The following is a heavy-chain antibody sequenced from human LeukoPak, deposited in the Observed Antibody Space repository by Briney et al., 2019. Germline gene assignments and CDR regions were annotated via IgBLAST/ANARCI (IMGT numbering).Heavy chain of an antibody. V-gene: IGHV1-69*13. CDR1: GGTFSSYA. Sequence: ASVKVSCKASGGTFSSYAISWVRQAPGQGLEWMGGIIPIFGTANYAQKFQGRVTITADESTSTAYMELSSLRSEDTAVYYCARVAELELPGPFDYWGQGTLVTVSS. D-gene: IGHD1-7*01. J-gene: IGHJ4*02. CDR2: IIPIFGTA. CDR3: ARVAELELPGPFDY.